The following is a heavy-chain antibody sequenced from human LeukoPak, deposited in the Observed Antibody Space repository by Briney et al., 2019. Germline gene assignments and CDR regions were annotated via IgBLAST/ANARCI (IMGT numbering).Heavy chain of an antibody. D-gene: IGHD3-22*01. CDR3: ARDLDSSGSRYYYYYMDV. CDR1: GGTFSSYV. Sequence: SVKVSCKASGGTFSSYVINWVRQAPGQGLEWMGGIIPIFGTANYAQKFQGRVTITADKSTSTAYMELSSLRSEDTAVYYCARDLDSSGSRYYYYYMDVWGKGTTVTVSS. J-gene: IGHJ6*03. CDR2: IIPIFGTA. V-gene: IGHV1-69*06.